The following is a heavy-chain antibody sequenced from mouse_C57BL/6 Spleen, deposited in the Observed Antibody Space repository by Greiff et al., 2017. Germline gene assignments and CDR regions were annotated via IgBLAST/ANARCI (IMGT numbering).Heavy chain of an antibody. J-gene: IGHJ3*01. CDR2: IDPSDSGT. V-gene: IGHV1-52*01. CDR3: ARYGDYDSGFAY. D-gene: IGHD2-4*01. CDR1: GYTFTSYW. Sequence: QVQLQQPGAELVRPGSSVKLSCKASGYTFTSYWMHWVKQRPIQGLEWIGNIDPSDSGTNYNQKFKDKATVTVDKSSSTAYMQLSSLTSEDSAVYYCARYGDYDSGFAYWGQGTLVTVSA.